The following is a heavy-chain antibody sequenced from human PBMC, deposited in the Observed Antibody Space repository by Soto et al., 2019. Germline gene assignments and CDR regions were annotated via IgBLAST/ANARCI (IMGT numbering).Heavy chain of an antibody. Sequence: ASVKVSCKASGYRFTGYYIQWVRQAPGQGGEGMGWVNPNRGDKNYEPEFQGRGTMTRKQANNTAYMELSRLRCDGTAGDYRGRALPATFGVLIRKGMDVWGQGTTVTVSS. CDR2: VNPNRGDK. D-gene: IGHD3-3*01. V-gene: IGHV1-2*02. J-gene: IGHJ6*02. CDR1: GYRFTGYY. CDR3: GRALPATFGVLIRKGMDV.